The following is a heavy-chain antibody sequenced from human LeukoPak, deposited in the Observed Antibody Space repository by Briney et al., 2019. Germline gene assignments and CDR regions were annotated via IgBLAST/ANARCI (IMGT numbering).Heavy chain of an antibody. CDR2: IWYDGSRR. D-gene: IGHD1-26*01. V-gene: IGHV3-33*06. J-gene: IGHJ4*02. Sequence: PGGSLRLSCAASGFSFDSHIMHWVRQAPGKGLEWVAGIWYDGSRRHYGDSVEGRFSVSRDNSRNTLDLQMNSPTADDTAIYYCAKDKWEERGNYYHYFDYWGQGILVIVSS. CDR3: AKDKWEERGNYYHYFDY. CDR1: GFSFDSHI.